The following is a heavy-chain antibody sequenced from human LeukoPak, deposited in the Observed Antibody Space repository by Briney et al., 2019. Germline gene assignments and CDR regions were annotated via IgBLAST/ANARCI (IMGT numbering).Heavy chain of an antibody. CDR1: GGSISNTNW. V-gene: IGHV4-30-4*01. J-gene: IGHJ4*02. Sequence: SGTLSLTCGVSGGSISNTNWWSWIRQPPGKGLEWIGYIYYSGSTYYNPSLKSRVTISVDTSKNQFSLKLNSVTAADTAVYYCARTGGTIDYWGQGTLVTVSS. CDR3: ARTGGTIDY. D-gene: IGHD2-8*02. CDR2: IYYSGST.